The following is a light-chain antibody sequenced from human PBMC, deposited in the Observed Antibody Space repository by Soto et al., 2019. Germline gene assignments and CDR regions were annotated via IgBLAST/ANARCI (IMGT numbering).Light chain of an antibody. CDR2: EVS. V-gene: IGLV2-14*01. CDR1: SSDVGGYNY. Sequence: QSALTQPASVSGSPGQSITISCTGTSSDVGGYNYVSWYQQHPGKAPKLMIYEVSNRTSGVSNRFSGSKSGNTASLTISGLQAEDEDDYYCSSYTSSSTRVFGGGTKLTVL. CDR3: SSYTSSSTRV. J-gene: IGLJ3*02.